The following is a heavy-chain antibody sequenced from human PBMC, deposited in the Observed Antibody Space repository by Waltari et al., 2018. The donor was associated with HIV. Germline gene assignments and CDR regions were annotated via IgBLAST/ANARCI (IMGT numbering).Heavy chain of an antibody. CDR2: IKYDGSSA. CDR1: GFIFSSSW. V-gene: IGHV3-74*01. D-gene: IGHD3-3*01. Sequence: EVQLVESGGGLVQPGGSLRLSCAATGFIFSSSWMHLFRQVPGKGLVWVSRIKYDGSSATYADSVKGRFTISRDNAKKTLYLQMNSLRAEDTAVYYCARVEVVISSPWYWYFDLWGRGTLVTVSS. CDR3: ARVEVVISSPWYWYFDL. J-gene: IGHJ2*01.